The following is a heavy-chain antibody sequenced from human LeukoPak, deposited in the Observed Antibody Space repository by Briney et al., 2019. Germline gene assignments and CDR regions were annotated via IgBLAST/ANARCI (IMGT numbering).Heavy chain of an antibody. CDR1: GFTFSTYS. J-gene: IGHJ4*02. D-gene: IGHD1-7*01. CDR2: ISSSSSNI. CDR3: ARGPYNWNYINFDY. Sequence: GSLRLSCAASGFTFSTYSMNWVRQAPGKGLEWVSSISSSSSNIYYADSVKGRFTISRDNAKNSLYLQMNSLRAEDTAVYYCARGPYNWNYINFDYWGQGTLVTVSS. V-gene: IGHV3-21*01.